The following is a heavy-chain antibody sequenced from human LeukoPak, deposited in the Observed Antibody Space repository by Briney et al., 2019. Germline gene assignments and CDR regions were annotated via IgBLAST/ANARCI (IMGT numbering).Heavy chain of an antibody. V-gene: IGHV1-46*01. CDR3: ARDNSVGDNAWWLDP. Sequence: GASVKVSCKASGSTLTSYYMHWVRQAPGQGLEWMGLINPTGGSTGYAQKFQGRVTMTRDMSTSTDYMELSSLRSEDTAIYYCARDNSVGDNAWWLDPWGQGTLVTVSS. D-gene: IGHD1-26*01. J-gene: IGHJ5*02. CDR2: INPTGGST. CDR1: GSTLTSYY.